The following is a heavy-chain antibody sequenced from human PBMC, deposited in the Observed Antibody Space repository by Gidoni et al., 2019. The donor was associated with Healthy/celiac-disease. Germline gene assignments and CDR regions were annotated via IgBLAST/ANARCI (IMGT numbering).Heavy chain of an antibody. V-gene: IGHV1-18*01. Sequence: QVQLVQSGAEVKKPGASVKVSCKASGYTFTSYGISWVRQAPGQGLEWMGWISAYNGNTNYAQKLQGRVTMTTDTSTSTAYMELRSLRSDDTAVYYCASLGLDYGGNSVRFAFDIWGQGTMVTVSS. J-gene: IGHJ3*02. CDR2: ISAYNGNT. CDR1: GYTFTSYG. D-gene: IGHD4-17*01. CDR3: ASLGLDYGGNSVRFAFDI.